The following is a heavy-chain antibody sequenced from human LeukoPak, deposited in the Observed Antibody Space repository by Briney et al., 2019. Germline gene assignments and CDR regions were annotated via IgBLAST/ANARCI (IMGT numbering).Heavy chain of an antibody. CDR2: FGREDDET. Sequence: ASVKVSCKVSGYTLIEVSLNWVRQTPGKGLEWMGGFGREDDETIYAQKFQGRVTMTEDTSTDTAYIELSSLRSEDTAVYYCATGGPFSRSFAYWGQGTLVTVSS. CDR1: GYTLIEVS. V-gene: IGHV1-24*01. J-gene: IGHJ4*02. CDR3: ATGGPFSRSFAY. D-gene: IGHD3-10*01.